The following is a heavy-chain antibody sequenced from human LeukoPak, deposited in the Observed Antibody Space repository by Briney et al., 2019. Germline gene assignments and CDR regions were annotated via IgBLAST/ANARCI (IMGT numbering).Heavy chain of an antibody. J-gene: IGHJ4*02. D-gene: IGHD4-17*01. V-gene: IGHV3-33*01. Sequence: LPGRSLRLSCAASGFTFSSYGMHWVRQAPGKGLEWVAVIWYDGSNKYYADSVKGRFTISRDNSKNTLYLQMNSLRAEDTAVYYCARDPVTSHFDYWGQGTLVTVSS. CDR2: IWYDGSNK. CDR1: GFTFSSYG. CDR3: ARDPVTSHFDY.